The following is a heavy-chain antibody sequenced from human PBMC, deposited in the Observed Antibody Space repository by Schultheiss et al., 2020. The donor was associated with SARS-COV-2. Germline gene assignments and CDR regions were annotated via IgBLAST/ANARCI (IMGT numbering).Heavy chain of an antibody. J-gene: IGHJ5*02. CDR3: ARVPYYYDSSGMNWFDP. CDR1: GFTFDDYA. Sequence: GGSLRLSCAASGFTFDDYAMHWVRQAPGKGLEWVSGISWNSGSIGYADSVKGRFTISRDNAKNTLYLQMNSLRAEDTAVYYCARVPYYYDSSGMNWFDPWGQGTLVTVSS. CDR2: ISWNSGSI. D-gene: IGHD3-22*01. V-gene: IGHV3-9*01.